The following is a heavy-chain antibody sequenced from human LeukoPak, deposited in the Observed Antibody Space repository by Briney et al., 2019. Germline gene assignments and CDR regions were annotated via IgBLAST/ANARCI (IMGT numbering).Heavy chain of an antibody. J-gene: IGHJ4*02. CDR3: ARDLYYYYDSSGYYYFDY. Sequence: SETLSLTCAVYGGSFSGYYWSWIRQPPGKGLEWIGEINHSGSTNYNPSLKSRVTMSVDTSKNQFSLKLSSVTAADTAVYYCARDLYYYYDSSGYYYFDYWGQGTLVTVSS. V-gene: IGHV4-34*01. CDR1: GGSFSGYY. CDR2: INHSGST. D-gene: IGHD3-22*01.